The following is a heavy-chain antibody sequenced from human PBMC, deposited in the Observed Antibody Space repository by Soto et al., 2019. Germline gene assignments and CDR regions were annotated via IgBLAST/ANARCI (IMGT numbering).Heavy chain of an antibody. V-gene: IGHV4-59*01. CDR2: IYYSGST. D-gene: IGHD6-13*01. CDR1: VGSISSYY. CDR3: ARDLIAAADTGGGFYC. Sequence: SETLSLTCTVSVGSISSYYWSWIRQPPGKGLEWIGYIYYSGSTNYNPSLKSRVTISVDTSKNQFSLKLSSVTAADTAVYYCARDLIAAADTGGGFYCRGQGQLVTLSS. J-gene: IGHJ4*02.